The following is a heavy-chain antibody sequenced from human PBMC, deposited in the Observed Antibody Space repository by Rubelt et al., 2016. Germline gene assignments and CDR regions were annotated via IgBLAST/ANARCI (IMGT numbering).Heavy chain of an antibody. V-gene: IGHV4-39*07. D-gene: IGHD5-18*01. Sequence: QLQLQESGPGLLKPSETLSLSCTVSGDSISRINYYWGWIRQPPGKGLEWIGNIYYSGSAYYSPSLMSRVTISVDTSNNHFSLKLSSVTAADTAVYYCARDLRGSNYAYYFDYWGQGIPVTVSS. CDR1: GDSISRINYY. CDR2: IYYSGSA. J-gene: IGHJ4*02. CDR3: ARDLRGSNYAYYFDY.